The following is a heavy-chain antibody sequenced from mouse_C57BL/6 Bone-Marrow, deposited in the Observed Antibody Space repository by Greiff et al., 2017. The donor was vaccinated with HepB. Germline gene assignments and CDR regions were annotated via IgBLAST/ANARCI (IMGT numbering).Heavy chain of an antibody. Sequence: VQLQQSGPELVKPGASVKLSCKASGYTFTSYDINWVKQRPGQGLEWIGWIYPRDGSTKYNEKFKGKATLTVDTSSSTAYMELHSLTSEDSAVYFCARGTTTVVATRAMDYWGQGTSVTVSS. D-gene: IGHD1-1*01. CDR2: IYPRDGST. V-gene: IGHV1-85*01. CDR1: GYTFTSYD. CDR3: ARGTTTVVATRAMDY. J-gene: IGHJ4*01.